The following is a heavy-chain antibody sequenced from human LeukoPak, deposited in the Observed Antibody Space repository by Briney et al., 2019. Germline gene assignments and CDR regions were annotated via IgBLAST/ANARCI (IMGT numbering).Heavy chain of an antibody. Sequence: ASVKVSCKASGYTFTSYYMHWVRQAPGQGLEWMGIINPSGGSTSYAQKFQGRVTMTRNTSISTAYMELSSLRSEDTAVYYCARVPMVRGVIMRARWFDPWGQGTLVTVSS. V-gene: IGHV1-46*01. CDR2: INPSGGST. D-gene: IGHD3-10*01. J-gene: IGHJ5*02. CDR3: ARVPMVRGVIMRARWFDP. CDR1: GYTFTSYY.